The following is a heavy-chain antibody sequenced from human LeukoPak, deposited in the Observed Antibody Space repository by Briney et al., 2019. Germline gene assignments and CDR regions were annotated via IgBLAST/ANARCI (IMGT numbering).Heavy chain of an antibody. Sequence: PGGSLRPSCAASGFTVSSNYMSWVRQAPGKGLEWVSVIYSGGSTYYADSVKGRFTISRDNSKNTLYLQMNSLRAEDTAVYYCARAVDYGDFYPSPFDYWGQGTLVTVSS. D-gene: IGHD4-17*01. CDR1: GFTVSSNY. J-gene: IGHJ4*02. CDR3: ARAVDYGDFYPSPFDY. CDR2: IYSGGST. V-gene: IGHV3-66*01.